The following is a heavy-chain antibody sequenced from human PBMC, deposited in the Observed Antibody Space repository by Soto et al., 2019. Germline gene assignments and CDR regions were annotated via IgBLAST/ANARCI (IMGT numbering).Heavy chain of an antibody. D-gene: IGHD2-8*01. CDR3: ARVAAGTNGLLDY. V-gene: IGHV3-23*01. J-gene: IGHJ4*02. Sequence: EVQLLESGGGLLQPGGSLRLSCAASGFTFSTYTMNWVRQAPGKGLEWVSGIIDSGGATYYADSVRGRFTISRDNSKNTLHLQVNSLRAEDTAVYYCARVAAGTNGLLDYWGQGTLVTVSS. CDR1: GFTFSTYT. CDR2: IIDSGGAT.